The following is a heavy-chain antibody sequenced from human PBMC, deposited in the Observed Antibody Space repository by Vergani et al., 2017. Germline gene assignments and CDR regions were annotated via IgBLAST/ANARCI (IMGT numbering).Heavy chain of an antibody. CDR3: AREPRGYSSGWYVGAFDI. J-gene: IGHJ3*02. D-gene: IGHD6-19*01. V-gene: IGHV3-66*02. Sequence: EVQLVESGGGLVQPGGSLRLSCAASGFTVSSNYMSWVRQAPGKGLEWVSVIYSGGSTYYADSVKGRFTISRDNSKHTLYLQMNSLRAEDTAVYYCAREPRGYSSGWYVGAFDIWGQGTMVTVSS. CDR2: IYSGGST. CDR1: GFTVSSNY.